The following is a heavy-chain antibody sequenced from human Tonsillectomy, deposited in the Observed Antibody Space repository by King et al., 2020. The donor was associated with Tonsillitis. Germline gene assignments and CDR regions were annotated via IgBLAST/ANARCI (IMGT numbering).Heavy chain of an antibody. CDR3: GRSPIVVVPAARSEIHFDYMDV. CDR2: ISTYDVNT. Sequence: QLVQSGTEVKKPGASVKVSCKASGYTFTSYGISWVRQAPGQGLEWMGWISTYDVNTNHAQNLQGRVSMTTDTSTSTAYMELRSLTSGYTAVYYCGRSPIVVVPAARSEIHFDYMDVWGKGTTVTVSS. D-gene: IGHD2-2*01. CDR1: GYTFTSYG. V-gene: IGHV1-18*01. J-gene: IGHJ6*03.